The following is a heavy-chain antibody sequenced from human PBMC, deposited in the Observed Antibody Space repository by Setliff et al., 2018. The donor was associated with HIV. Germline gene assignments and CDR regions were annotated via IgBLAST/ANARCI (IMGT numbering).Heavy chain of an antibody. V-gene: IGHV3-7*01. J-gene: IGHJ4*02. CDR3: ARGHSSGWGAFDY. CDR2: IKQDGSDK. D-gene: IGHD6-19*01. Sequence: GESLRLSCAASALTLSGYWMNWVRQAPGKGLEWVASIKQDGSDKYYVASVRGRFTISRDNAESSLYLQMNSLRGEDTAVYYCARGHSSGWGAFDYWGQGTLVTVSS. CDR1: ALTLSGYW.